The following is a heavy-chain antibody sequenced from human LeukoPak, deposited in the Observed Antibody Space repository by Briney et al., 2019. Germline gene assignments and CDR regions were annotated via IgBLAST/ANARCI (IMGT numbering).Heavy chain of an antibody. J-gene: IGHJ4*02. V-gene: IGHV3-33*06. CDR1: GFTFSGYG. CDR3: AKVLGIAAAGTPYYFDY. Sequence: GGSLRLSCAASGFTFSGYGMHWVRQAPGKGLEWVTVIWSDGSNKYYADSVKGRFTISRDNSKNTLYLQMNSLRAEDTAVYYCAKVLGIAAAGTPYYFDYWGQGTLVTVSS. CDR2: IWSDGSNK. D-gene: IGHD6-13*01.